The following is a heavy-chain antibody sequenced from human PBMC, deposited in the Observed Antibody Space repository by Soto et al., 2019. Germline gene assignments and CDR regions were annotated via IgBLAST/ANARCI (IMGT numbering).Heavy chain of an antibody. J-gene: IGHJ3*02. Sequence: QVQLVQSGAEVKKPGSSVKVSCKASGGTFSSYTISWVRQAPGQGLEWMGRIIPILGIANYAQKFQGRVTITADKSTSTAYMELSSLRSEDTAVYYCARLVTTVTSSDYACDIWGQGTMVTVSS. CDR3: ARLVTTVTSSDYACDI. CDR1: GGTFSSYT. V-gene: IGHV1-69*02. D-gene: IGHD4-17*01. CDR2: IIPILGIA.